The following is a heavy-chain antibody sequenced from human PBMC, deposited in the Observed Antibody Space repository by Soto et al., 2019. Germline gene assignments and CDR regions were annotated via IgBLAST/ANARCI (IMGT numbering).Heavy chain of an antibody. CDR3: AREPDEITGNRFGS. D-gene: IGHD2-8*02. Sequence: SETRSLSLTLFVGPVTGDYVWFWLRQAPEMVLEWIGSVYHTGSSYHNPSLKSRGSISADTSNNQFSLKVSSVTSADTAVYFWAREPDEITGNRFGSWGQGIQVTGSS. CDR1: VGPVTGDYV. V-gene: IGHV4-30-4*01. CDR2: VYHTGSS. J-gene: IGHJ5*01.